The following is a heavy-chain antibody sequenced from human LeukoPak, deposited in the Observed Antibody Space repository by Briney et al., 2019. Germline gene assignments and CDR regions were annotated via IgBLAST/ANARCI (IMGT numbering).Heavy chain of an antibody. CDR3: ARVGYYDFWSGYQTFDY. Sequence: GGSLRLSCAASGFTVSSNYMSWVRQAPGKGLEWVSVIYSGGSTYYADSVKGRFTISRDNSKNTLYLQMNSLRAVDTAVYYCARVGYYDFWSGYQTFDYWGQGTLVTVSS. D-gene: IGHD3-3*01. J-gene: IGHJ4*02. CDR2: IYSGGST. V-gene: IGHV3-66*01. CDR1: GFTVSSNY.